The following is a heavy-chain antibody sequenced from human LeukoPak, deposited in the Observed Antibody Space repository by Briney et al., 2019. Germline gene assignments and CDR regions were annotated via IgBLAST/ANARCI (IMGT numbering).Heavy chain of an antibody. CDR3: AREYSNSWYFDY. J-gene: IGHJ4*02. CDR2: ISSSDNTI. V-gene: IGHV3-48*03. CDR1: GLTFSSYE. D-gene: IGHD6-13*01. Sequence: GGSLRLSCAASGLTFSSYEMNWVRQAPGKGLEWVSYISSSDNTIYYADSVKGRFTISRDNAKNSLYLQMNSLRAEDTAVYYCAREYSNSWYFDYWGQGTLVTVSS.